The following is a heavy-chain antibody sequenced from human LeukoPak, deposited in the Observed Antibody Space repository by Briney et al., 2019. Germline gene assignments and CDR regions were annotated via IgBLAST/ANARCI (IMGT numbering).Heavy chain of an antibody. V-gene: IGHV3-33*01. CDR3: ARGARYFDWLSLTPGWFDP. J-gene: IGHJ5*02. Sequence: PGGSLRLSCAASGFTFNSHGIYWVRQAPGKGLEWVAVIWHDGSNKYYADSVKGRFTISRDNSKNMVYLQMNSLRVDDTAVYYCARGARYFDWLSLTPGWFDPWGQGTLVTVSS. D-gene: IGHD3-9*01. CDR1: GFTFNSHG. CDR2: IWHDGSNK.